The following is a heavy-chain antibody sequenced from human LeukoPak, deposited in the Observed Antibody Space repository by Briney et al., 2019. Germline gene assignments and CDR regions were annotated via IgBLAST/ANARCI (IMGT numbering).Heavy chain of an antibody. CDR2: FDPEDGDT. D-gene: IGHD2-8*01. Sequence: ASVKVSCKVSGCTLTELSMHWVRQAPGKGLEWMGGFDPEDGDTIYAQKFQGRVTMTEDTSTDTAYMELSSLRSEATAVYYCTRKRCPSGVCPLDYWGQGTLVTVSS. CDR1: GCTLTELS. CDR3: TRKRCPSGVCPLDY. V-gene: IGHV1-24*01. J-gene: IGHJ4*02.